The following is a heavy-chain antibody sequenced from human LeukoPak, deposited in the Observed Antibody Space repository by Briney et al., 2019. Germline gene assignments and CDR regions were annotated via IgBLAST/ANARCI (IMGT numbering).Heavy chain of an antibody. CDR3: ARDTLRNRHWGAWFDP. V-gene: IGHV1-2*02. Sequence: ASVTVSFTASGYTFTVYYMHWVRQAPGQGLEWMGWINPNSGGTNYAQKFQGRVTMTRDTSISTAYMELSRLRSDDTAVYYCARDTLRNRHWGAWFDPWGQGTLVTVSS. J-gene: IGHJ5*02. CDR2: INPNSGGT. CDR1: GYTFTVYY. D-gene: IGHD7-27*01.